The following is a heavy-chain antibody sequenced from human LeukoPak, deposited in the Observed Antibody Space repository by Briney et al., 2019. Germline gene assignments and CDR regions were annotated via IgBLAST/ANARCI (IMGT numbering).Heavy chain of an antibody. D-gene: IGHD5-12*01. V-gene: IGHV7-4-1*02. CDR1: GYTFTSYA. CDR3: ARGSADIVATTYYYFYGMDV. CDR2: INTNTGNP. Sequence: ASVKVSCKASGYTFTSYAMSWVRQAPGQGPEWMGWINTNTGNPTYAQGFTGRFVFSLDTSVSTAYLQISSLKAEDTAVYYCARGSADIVATTYYYFYGMDVWGQGTTVTVSS. J-gene: IGHJ6*02.